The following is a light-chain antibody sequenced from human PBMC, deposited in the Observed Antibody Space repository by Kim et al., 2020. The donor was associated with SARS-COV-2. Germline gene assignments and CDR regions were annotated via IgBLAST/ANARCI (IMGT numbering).Light chain of an antibody. Sequence: SYELTQPPSVSVAPGKTVRITCGGNNTGSKSVHLFRQKQGQAPVLVIYYDSDRHSGIPERFSGSNSGNTATLTINRVEAGDEADSVCQVWVVGHRVFGGG. V-gene: IGLV3-21*01. CDR1: NTGSKS. CDR2: YDS. CDR3: QVWVVGHRV. J-gene: IGLJ3*02.